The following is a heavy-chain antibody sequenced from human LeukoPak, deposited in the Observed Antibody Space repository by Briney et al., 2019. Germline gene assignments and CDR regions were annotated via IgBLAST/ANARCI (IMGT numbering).Heavy chain of an antibody. D-gene: IGHD6-6*01. Sequence: GGSLRLSCTASGFSFSGHWMHWARQLPGKGLVWVSRISPTGSTTSYADSVKGRFTVSRDNAKNTLYLQVNNLRAEDTAVYYCARLVLTQQIDYWGQGTLVTVSS. CDR1: GFSFSGHW. CDR3: ARLVLTQQIDY. V-gene: IGHV3-74*01. J-gene: IGHJ4*02. CDR2: ISPTGSTT.